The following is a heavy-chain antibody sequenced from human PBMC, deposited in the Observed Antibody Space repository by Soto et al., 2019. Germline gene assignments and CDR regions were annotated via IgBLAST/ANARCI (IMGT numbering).Heavy chain of an antibody. Sequence: GGSLRLSCAASGFTFSDYYISWIRQAPGKGLEWVSYISSSGSTIYYADSVKGRFTISRDNAKNSLYLQMNSLRAEDTAVYYCARDKGTAAAGRTPDYWGQGTLVTVSS. D-gene: IGHD6-13*01. V-gene: IGHV3-11*01. CDR3: ARDKGTAAAGRTPDY. CDR1: GFTFSDYY. J-gene: IGHJ4*02. CDR2: ISSSGSTI.